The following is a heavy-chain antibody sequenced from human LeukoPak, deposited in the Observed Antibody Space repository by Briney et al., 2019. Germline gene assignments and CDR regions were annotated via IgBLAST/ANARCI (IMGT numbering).Heavy chain of an antibody. V-gene: IGHV4-61*02. Sequence: SQTLSLTCTVSGGSISSGSYSWSWTRQPAGKGLEWIGRIYTSGSTNYNPSLKSRVTISVDTSKNQFSLKLSSVTAADTAVYYCARRKTTTVAKVYYYYMDVWGKGTTVTVSS. J-gene: IGHJ6*03. D-gene: IGHD4-23*01. CDR3: ARRKTTTVAKVYYYYMDV. CDR2: IYTSGST. CDR1: GGSISSGSYS.